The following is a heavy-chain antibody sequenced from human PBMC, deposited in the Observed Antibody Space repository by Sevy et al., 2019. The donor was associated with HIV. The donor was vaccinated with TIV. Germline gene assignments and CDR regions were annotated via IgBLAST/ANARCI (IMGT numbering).Heavy chain of an antibody. V-gene: IGHV4-59*01. Sequence: SETLSLTCTVSGGSISSYYRSWIRQPPGKGLEWIGYIYYSGSTNYNPSLKSRVTISVDTSKNQFSLKLSSVTAADTAVYYCARGEQQLPHPGLYYYYGMDVWGQGTTVTVSS. CDR2: IYYSGST. D-gene: IGHD6-13*01. CDR3: ARGEQQLPHPGLYYYYGMDV. CDR1: GGSISSYY. J-gene: IGHJ6*02.